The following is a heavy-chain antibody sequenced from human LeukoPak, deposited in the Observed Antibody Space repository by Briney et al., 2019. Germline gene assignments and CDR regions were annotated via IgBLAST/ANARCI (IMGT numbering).Heavy chain of an antibody. D-gene: IGHD4-17*01. V-gene: IGHV1-8*01. CDR3: ARGAHYGDYDDY. Sequence: GASVKVSCKASGYTFTSYDINWVRQATGQGLEWMGWMNPNSGNTGYAQKFQGRVTMTRNTSISTAYMELSSLRSKDTAVNYCARGAHYGDYDDYWGQGTLVTVSS. J-gene: IGHJ4*02. CDR1: GYTFTSYD. CDR2: MNPNSGNT.